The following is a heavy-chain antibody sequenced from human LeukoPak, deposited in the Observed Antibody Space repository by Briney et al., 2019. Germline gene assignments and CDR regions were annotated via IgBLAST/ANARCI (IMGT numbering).Heavy chain of an antibody. D-gene: IGHD6-13*01. V-gene: IGHV1-8*01. CDR1: GYTFTSYD. J-gene: IGHJ6*02. Sequence: ASVKVSCKASGYTFTSYDINWVRQATGQGLEWMGWMNPNNGNTGYAQKFQGRVTMTRSTSISTAYMELSSLRSEDTAVYYCARLASSCWPLYYYYGTDVWGQGTTVTVSS. CDR3: ARLASSCWPLYYYYGTDV. CDR2: MNPNNGNT.